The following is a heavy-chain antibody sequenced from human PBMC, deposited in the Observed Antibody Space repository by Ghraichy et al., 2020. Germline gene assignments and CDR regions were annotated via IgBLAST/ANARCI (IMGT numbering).Heavy chain of an antibody. V-gene: IGHV4-39*01. CDR1: GGSISSSSYY. CDR2: IYYSGST. D-gene: IGHD1-26*01. CDR3: ARRVGATEQVDY. Sequence: SETLSLTCTVSGGSISSSSYYWGWIHQPPGKGLEWIGSIYYSGSTYYNPSLKSRVTISVDTSKNQFSLKLSSVTAADTAVYYCARRVGATEQVDYWGQGTLVTVSS. J-gene: IGHJ4*02.